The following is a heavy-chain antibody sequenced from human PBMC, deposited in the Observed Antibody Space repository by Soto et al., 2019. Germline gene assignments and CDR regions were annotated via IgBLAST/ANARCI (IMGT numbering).Heavy chain of an antibody. J-gene: IGHJ6*03. CDR2: IWYDGSNK. Sequence: GGSLRLSCAASGFTFSSYGMHWVRQAPGKGLEWVAVIWYDGSNKYYADSVKGRFTISRDNSKNTLYLQMNSLRAEDTAVYYCAREWGYSGYEGLMDVWGKGTTVTVSS. CDR3: AREWGYSGYEGLMDV. V-gene: IGHV3-33*01. D-gene: IGHD5-12*01. CDR1: GFTFSSYG.